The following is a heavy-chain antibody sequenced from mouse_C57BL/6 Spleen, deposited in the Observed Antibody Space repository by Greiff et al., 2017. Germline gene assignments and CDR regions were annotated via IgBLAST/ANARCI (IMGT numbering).Heavy chain of an antibody. Sequence: EVQLQQSGPELVKPGASVKIPCKASGYTFTDYNMDWVKQSHGKSLEWIGDINPNNGGTIYNQKFKGKATLTVVKSSSTAYMELRSLTSEDTAVYYCARRVLRSYWYFDVWGTGTTVTVSS. D-gene: IGHD1-1*01. CDR1: GYTFTDYN. V-gene: IGHV1-18*01. CDR3: ARRVLRSYWYFDV. CDR2: INPNNGGT. J-gene: IGHJ1*03.